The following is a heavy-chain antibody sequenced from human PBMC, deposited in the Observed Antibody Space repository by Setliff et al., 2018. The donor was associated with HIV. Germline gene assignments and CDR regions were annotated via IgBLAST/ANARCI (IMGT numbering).Heavy chain of an antibody. J-gene: IGHJ3*02. D-gene: IGHD5-12*01. CDR3: ASAGAWQRNALDI. V-gene: IGHV1-46*01. CDR2: INPTGGST. CDR1: GYSFTNHS. Sequence: ASVKVSCRPSGYSFTNHSMHWVRQAPGQGLEWMGVINPTGGSTRNTQKFQGRVAMTRDTSTSTVYMEPSSLRSEDTAVYYCASAGAWQRNALDIWGQGTMVTVSS.